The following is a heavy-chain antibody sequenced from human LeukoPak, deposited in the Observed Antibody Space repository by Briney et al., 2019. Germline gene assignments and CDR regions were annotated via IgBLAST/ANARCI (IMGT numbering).Heavy chain of an antibody. CDR2: IIPIFGTA. CDR3: ATWNSSSGWYYFDY. D-gene: IGHD6-19*01. Sequence: GASVKVSCKASGGTFSSYAISWVRQPPGKGLEWMGGIIPIFGTANYAQKVQGRVTITADESTSTAYLELSSLRSEDTAVYYCATWNSSSGWYYFDYWGQGTLVTVSS. J-gene: IGHJ4*02. CDR1: GGTFSSYA. V-gene: IGHV1-69*01.